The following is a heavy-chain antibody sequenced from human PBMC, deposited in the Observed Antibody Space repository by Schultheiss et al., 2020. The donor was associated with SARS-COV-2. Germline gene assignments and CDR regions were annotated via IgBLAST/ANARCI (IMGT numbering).Heavy chain of an antibody. V-gene: IGHV4-59*08. D-gene: IGHD6-19*01. Sequence: SETLSLTCTVSGGSSSDYYWSWIRQPPGKGLEWIGNTHFGGSTNYSPSLKSRLTTSVDTSNNQISLRLYSVTAADTAVYYCARLQYSSAWYWDGPNWFDPWGQGTLVTVSS. J-gene: IGHJ5*02. CDR2: THFGGST. CDR1: GGSSSDYY. CDR3: ARLQYSSAWYWDGPNWFDP.